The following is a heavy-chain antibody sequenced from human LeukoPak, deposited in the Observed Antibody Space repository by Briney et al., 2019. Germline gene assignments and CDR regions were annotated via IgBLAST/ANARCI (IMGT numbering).Heavy chain of an antibody. D-gene: IGHD2-15*01. CDR1: GFTFSSYA. J-gene: IGHJ3*02. V-gene: IGHV3-30-3*01. Sequence: GGSLRLSCAASGFTFSSYAMHWVRQAPGKGLEWVAVISYDGSNKYYADSVKGRFTISRDNSKNTLYLQMNSLRAEHTAVYYCASKSVHCSGGSCYGVWRQNAFDIWGQGTMVTVSS. CDR3: ASKSVHCSGGSCYGVWRQNAFDI. CDR2: ISYDGSNK.